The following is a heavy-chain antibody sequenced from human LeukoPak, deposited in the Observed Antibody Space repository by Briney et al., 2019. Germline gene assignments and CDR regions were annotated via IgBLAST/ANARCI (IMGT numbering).Heavy chain of an antibody. J-gene: IGHJ4*02. V-gene: IGHV3-64*01. CDR2: ISASDGST. Sequence: PGGSLRLSCAASGFIFSNYAMHWVRQAPGKGLEYVSAISASDGSTYYASSVKGRFTISRDNSKSILYLQMGSLRDEDMAVYYCAREERGLAIDYWGQGTLVTVFS. CDR3: AREERGLAIDY. CDR1: GFIFSNYA. D-gene: IGHD5-12*01.